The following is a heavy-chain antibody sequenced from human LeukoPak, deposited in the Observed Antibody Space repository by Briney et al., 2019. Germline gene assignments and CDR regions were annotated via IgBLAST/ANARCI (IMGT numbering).Heavy chain of an antibody. D-gene: IGHD6-13*01. Sequence: ASVKVSCKASGYTFTRYAMNWVRQAPGQGLEWMGWINTNTGNPTYAQGFTGRFVFSLDTSVSTAYLQISSLKAEDTAVYYCARDQIPGAGIAAATSFDPWGQGTLVTVSS. CDR3: ARDQIPGAGIAAATSFDP. V-gene: IGHV7-4-1*02. CDR1: GYTFTRYA. J-gene: IGHJ5*02. CDR2: INTNTGNP.